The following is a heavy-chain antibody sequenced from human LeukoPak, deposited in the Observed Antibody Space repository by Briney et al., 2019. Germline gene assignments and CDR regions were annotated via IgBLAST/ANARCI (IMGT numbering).Heavy chain of an antibody. CDR3: ARSSLVRAVIINDYYYYYMDV. J-gene: IGHJ6*03. Sequence: ASVKVSCKASGYTFTSYDINWVRQATGQGLEWMGWMNPNSGNTGYAQKFQGRVTITRNTSISTAYMELSSLRSEDTAVYYCARSSLVRAVIINDYYYYYMDVWGKGTTVTVSS. CDR1: GYTFTSYD. D-gene: IGHD3-10*01. CDR2: MNPNSGNT. V-gene: IGHV1-8*03.